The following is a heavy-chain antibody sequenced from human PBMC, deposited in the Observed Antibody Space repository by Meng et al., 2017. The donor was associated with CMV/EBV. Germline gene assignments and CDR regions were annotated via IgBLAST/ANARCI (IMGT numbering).Heavy chain of an antibody. Sequence: VQVQVVGPGLVKASEHLSLTCTCYGGCISSYDWSWIRQPQGKGLEWIGYIYYSGSTYYNPSLKSRVTLSVDTSKNQFSLKLSSVTAADTAVYYCARDNRRGGVDYWGQGTLVTVSS. D-gene: IGHD3-3*01. V-gene: IGHV4-30-4*08. CDR3: ARDNRRGGVDY. CDR2: IYYSGST. CDR1: GGCISSYD. J-gene: IGHJ4*02.